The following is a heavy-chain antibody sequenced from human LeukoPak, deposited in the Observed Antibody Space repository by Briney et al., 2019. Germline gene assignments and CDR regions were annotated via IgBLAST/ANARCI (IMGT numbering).Heavy chain of an antibody. J-gene: IGHJ6*02. D-gene: IGHD3-16*02. CDR3: ARDVPDHDYVWGSYRRPKGMDV. CDR2: IWYDGSNK. CDR1: GFTFSSYG. V-gene: IGHV3-33*01. Sequence: GRSLRLSCAASGFTFSSYGMHWVRQAPGKGLEWVAVIWYDGSNKYYADSVKGRFTISRDNSKNTLYLQMNSLRAEDTAVYYCARDVPDHDYVWGSYRRPKGMDVWGQGTTVTVSS.